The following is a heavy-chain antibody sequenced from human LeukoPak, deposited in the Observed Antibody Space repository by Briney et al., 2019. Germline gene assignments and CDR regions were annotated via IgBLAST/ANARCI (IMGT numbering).Heavy chain of an antibody. CDR2: IKQDGSEK. Sequence: PGGSLRLSCAASGFTFSSYGMHWVRQAPGKGLEWVANIKQDGSEKYYVDSVKGRFTISRDNAKNSLYLQMNSLRAEDTAVYYCARDKSVGASLFDYWGQGTLVTVSS. V-gene: IGHV3-7*01. J-gene: IGHJ4*02. CDR3: ARDKSVGASLFDY. CDR1: GFTFSSYG. D-gene: IGHD1-26*01.